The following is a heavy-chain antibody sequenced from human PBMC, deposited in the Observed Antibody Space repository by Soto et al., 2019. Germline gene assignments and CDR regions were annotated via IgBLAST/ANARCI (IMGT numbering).Heavy chain of an antibody. CDR1: GGSISSSSYY. CDR2: IYYSGST. CDR3: ARTFSKTFDY. Sequence: KPXATLSLTCTVSGGSISSSSYYWGWIRQPPGKGLEWIGSIYYSGSTYYNPSLKSRVTISVDTSKNQFSLKLSSVTAADTAVYYCARTFSKTFDYWGQGTLVTVSS. J-gene: IGHJ4*02. V-gene: IGHV4-39*01.